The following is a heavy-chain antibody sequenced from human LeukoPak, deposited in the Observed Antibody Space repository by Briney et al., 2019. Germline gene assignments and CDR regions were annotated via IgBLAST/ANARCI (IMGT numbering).Heavy chain of an antibody. Sequence: SETLSLTCTVSGGSISSYYWSWIRQPAGKGLEWIGRINTSGSTNYNPSLKSRVTMSVDTSKNQFSLKLSSVTAADTAVYYCARGPGGATAEAFDIWGQGTMVTVSS. CDR3: ARGPGGATAEAFDI. V-gene: IGHV4-4*07. D-gene: IGHD4/OR15-4a*01. CDR2: INTSGST. CDR1: GGSISSYY. J-gene: IGHJ3*02.